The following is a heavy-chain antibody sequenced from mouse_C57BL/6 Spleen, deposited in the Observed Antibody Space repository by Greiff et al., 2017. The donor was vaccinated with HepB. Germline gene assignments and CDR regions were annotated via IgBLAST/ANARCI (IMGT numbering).Heavy chain of an antibody. CDR2: IDPSDSYT. CDR1: GYTFTSYW. CDR3: AREGDHYYGSSPWFAY. D-gene: IGHD1-1*01. Sequence: VQLQQPGAELVRPGTSVKLSCKASGYTFTSYWMHWVKQRPGQGLEWIGVIDPSDSYTNYNQKFKGKATLTVDTSSSTAYMQLSSLTSEDSAVYYCAREGDHYYGSSPWFAYWGQGTLVTVSA. V-gene: IGHV1-59*01. J-gene: IGHJ3*01.